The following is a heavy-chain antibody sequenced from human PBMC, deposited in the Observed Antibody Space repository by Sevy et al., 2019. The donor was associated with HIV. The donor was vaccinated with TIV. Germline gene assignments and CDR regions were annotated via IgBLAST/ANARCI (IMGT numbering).Heavy chain of an antibody. J-gene: IGHJ4*02. CDR1: GFTFGDYA. CDR2: IRGKTYGGTA. Sequence: GGSLRLSCTTSGFTFGDYALSWFRQAPGKGLQWVTFIRGKTYGGTAENAALVKGSFTISRDDSKSMAYLKMNSLKTEDTAVYYCTRGPSGNYIVSFDYWGQGTLVTVSS. D-gene: IGHD1-26*01. V-gene: IGHV3-49*03. CDR3: TRGPSGNYIVSFDY.